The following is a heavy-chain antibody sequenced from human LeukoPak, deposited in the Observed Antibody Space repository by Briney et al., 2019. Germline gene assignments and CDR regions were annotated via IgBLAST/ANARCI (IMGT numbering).Heavy chain of an antibody. J-gene: IGHJ3*02. D-gene: IGHD1-26*01. Sequence: SETLSLTCAVYGGSFSGYYWSWIRQPPGKGLEWSGEINHSRGTTYTPSLKSRVTMSLDTSKNQLSLDLSSVTAADTALYYCARGQGGAAFDIWGPGTMVTVSS. CDR3: ARGQGGAAFDI. V-gene: IGHV4-34*01. CDR2: INHSRGT. CDR1: GGSFSGYY.